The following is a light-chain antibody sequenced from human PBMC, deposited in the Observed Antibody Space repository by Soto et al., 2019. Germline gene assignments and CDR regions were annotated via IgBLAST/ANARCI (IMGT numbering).Light chain of an antibody. CDR3: QQYDDPFT. CDR2: DAS. V-gene: IGKV1-33*01. CDR1: RDIADS. Sequence: DTQMTQSPSSLSASVGDTVTITCQASRDIADSLNWYQQRAGQAPKLLIYDASNLQSGVPARFSGGGTGTSFILTINSLQPEDFATYYCQQYDDPFTFGGGTKVEIK. J-gene: IGKJ4*01.